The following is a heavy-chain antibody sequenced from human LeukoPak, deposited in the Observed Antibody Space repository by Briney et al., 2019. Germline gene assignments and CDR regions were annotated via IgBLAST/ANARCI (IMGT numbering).Heavy chain of an antibody. CDR2: INHSGST. D-gene: IGHD1-26*01. V-gene: IGHV4-34*01. CDR1: GGSFSGYY. Sequence: SETLSLTCAVYGGSFSGYYWSWIRQPPGKGLEWIGEINHSGSTNYNPSLKSRVTISVDTSKNQFSLKLSSVTAADTAVYYCARVPGSYFLGGGYYFDYWGRGTLVTVSS. J-gene: IGHJ4*02. CDR3: ARVPGSYFLGGGYYFDY.